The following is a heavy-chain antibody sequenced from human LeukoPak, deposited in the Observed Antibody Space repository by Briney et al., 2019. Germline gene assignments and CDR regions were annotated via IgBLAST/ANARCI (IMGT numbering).Heavy chain of an antibody. V-gene: IGHV3-33*01. CDR2: IWYDGSNK. CDR3: ARGLVVPAAIHYYYGMDV. CDR1: GFTFSSYG. J-gene: IGHJ6*02. D-gene: IGHD2-2*01. Sequence: GGSLRLSCAASGFTFSSYGMHWVRQAPGKGLEWVAVIWYDGSNKYYADSVKGRFTISRDNSKNTLYLQMNSLRAEDTAVYYCARGLVVPAAIHYYYGMDVWGQGTTVTVSS.